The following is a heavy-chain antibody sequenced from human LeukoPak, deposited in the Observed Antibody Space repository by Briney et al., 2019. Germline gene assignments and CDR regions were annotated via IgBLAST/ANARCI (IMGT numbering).Heavy chain of an antibody. Sequence: PGGSLRLSCVASRFTFSNYWMHWVRQAPGRGLERVANKKQDGSNAYYVDSVKGRFTISRDNAKNSVYLQMNGLRAEDTAVYYCARGVRGETQYDAFDIWARGQWSPSLQ. V-gene: IGHV3-7*01. CDR1: RFTFSNYW. CDR3: ARGVRGETQYDAFDI. CDR2: KKQDGSNA. J-gene: IGHJ3*02. D-gene: IGHD2-21*01.